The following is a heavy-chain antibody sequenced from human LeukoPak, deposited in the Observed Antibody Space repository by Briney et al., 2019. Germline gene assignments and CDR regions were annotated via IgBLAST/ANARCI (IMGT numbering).Heavy chain of an antibody. D-gene: IGHD6-13*01. Sequence: SETLSLTCAVSGGSITSYYWSWIRQSPGNGLEWIGSIFYTGTTNYNPSLKSRVTISVDTSKNQFSLKLRSVATEDTAAYFCARARWSPYYFDNWGQGTLVTVSS. V-gene: IGHV4-59*01. CDR3: ARARWSPYYFDN. CDR1: GGSITSYY. J-gene: IGHJ4*02. CDR2: IFYTGTT.